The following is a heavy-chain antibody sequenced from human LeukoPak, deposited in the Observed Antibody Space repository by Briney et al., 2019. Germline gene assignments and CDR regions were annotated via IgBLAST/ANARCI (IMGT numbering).Heavy chain of an antibody. Sequence: ASETLSLTCTVSGGSISSGDYYWSWIRQPPGKGLEWIGYIYYSGSTYYNPSLKSRVTISVDTSKNQFSLKLSSVTAADTAVYYCARVLIWFGTYNWFDPWGQGTLVTVSS. CDR2: IYYSGST. D-gene: IGHD3-10*01. J-gene: IGHJ5*02. V-gene: IGHV4-30-4*08. CDR1: GGSISSGDYY. CDR3: ARVLIWFGTYNWFDP.